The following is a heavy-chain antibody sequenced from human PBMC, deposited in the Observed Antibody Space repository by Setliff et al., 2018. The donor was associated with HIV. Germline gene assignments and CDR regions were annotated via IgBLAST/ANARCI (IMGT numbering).Heavy chain of an antibody. CDR1: GYRFPTYG. D-gene: IGHD3-10*01. CDR2: ITPFGGST. J-gene: IGHJ6*03. V-gene: IGHV1-46*01. Sequence: ASVKVSCKASGYRFPTYGMHWVRQAPGEGLEWIGIITPFGGSTYYAQKFQGRVTLAMDTSTSTFYMELRSLRSDDTAVYYCARDLFTSGSDRSRQAGYYYYYYMDVWGKGTTVTVSS. CDR3: ARDLFTSGSDRSRQAGYYYYYYMDV.